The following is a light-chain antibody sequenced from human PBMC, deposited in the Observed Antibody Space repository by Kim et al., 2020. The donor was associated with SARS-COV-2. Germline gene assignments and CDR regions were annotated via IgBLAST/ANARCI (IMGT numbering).Light chain of an antibody. V-gene: IGLV3-1*01. Sequence: VSPGQTASMTDYGDRLGDKYACWYQQKPGQSPVLGIYQDSERPSGIPERFAGSNSGNTATLTISGTQAMDEADYYCQAWDSSTGVVFGGGTQLTVL. J-gene: IGLJ2*01. CDR1: RLGDKY. CDR3: QAWDSSTGVV. CDR2: QDS.